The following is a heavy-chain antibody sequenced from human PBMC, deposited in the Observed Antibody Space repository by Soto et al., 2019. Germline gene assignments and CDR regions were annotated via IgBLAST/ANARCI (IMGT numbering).Heavy chain of an antibody. J-gene: IGHJ4*02. CDR3: AKGSIEYSAAVDN. Sequence: EVQLLDSGGGLVQPGGSLRLSCAASGFSFSSYAMVWVRQAPGQGLEWVSVISARGGSFYFADSLKGRFTISRDNSKNGLSLEMNSLRAEDTATYFFAKGSIEYSAAVDNWGQGTLVVVSS. CDR2: ISARGGSF. D-gene: IGHD5-12*01. V-gene: IGHV3-23*01. CDR1: GFSFSSYA.